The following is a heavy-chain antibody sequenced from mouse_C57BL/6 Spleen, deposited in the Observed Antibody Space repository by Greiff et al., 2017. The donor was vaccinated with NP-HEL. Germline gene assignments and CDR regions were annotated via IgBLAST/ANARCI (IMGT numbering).Heavy chain of an antibody. V-gene: IGHV10-3*01. J-gene: IGHJ4*01. Sequence: DVHLVESGGGLVQPKGSLKLSCAASGFTFNTYAMHWVRQAPGKGLEWVARIRSKSSNYATYYADSVKDRFTISRDDSQSMLYLQMNNLKTEDTAMYYCVRRAYYDYDYAMDYWGQGTSVTVSS. CDR2: IRSKSSNYAT. CDR1: GFTFNTYA. D-gene: IGHD2-4*01. CDR3: VRRAYYDYDYAMDY.